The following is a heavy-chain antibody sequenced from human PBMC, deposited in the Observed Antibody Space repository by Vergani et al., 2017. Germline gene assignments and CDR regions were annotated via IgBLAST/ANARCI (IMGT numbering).Heavy chain of an antibody. CDR2: IYHSGST. J-gene: IGHJ4*02. Sequence: QLQPQESGSGLVKPSQTLSLTCAVSGGSISSGGYSWSWIRQPPGKGLEWIGYIYHSGSTYYNPSLKSRVTISVDRSKNQFSLKLSSVTAADTAVYYCARGYCSGGSCYSVPFDYWGQGTLVTVSS. D-gene: IGHD2-15*01. V-gene: IGHV4-30-2*01. CDR3: ARGYCSGGSCYSVPFDY. CDR1: GGSISSGGYS.